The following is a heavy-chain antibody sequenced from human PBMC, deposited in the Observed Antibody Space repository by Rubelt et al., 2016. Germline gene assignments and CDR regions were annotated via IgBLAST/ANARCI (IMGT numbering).Heavy chain of an antibody. Sequence: GKGLEWVSVIYSGGSTYYADSVKGRFTISRDNSKNTLYLQMNSLRAEDTAVYYCARDLPHYYGSGSRHGMDVWGQGTTVTVSS. J-gene: IGHJ6*02. V-gene: IGHV3-66*01. CDR3: ARDLPHYYGSGSRHGMDV. D-gene: IGHD3-10*01. CDR2: IYSGGST.